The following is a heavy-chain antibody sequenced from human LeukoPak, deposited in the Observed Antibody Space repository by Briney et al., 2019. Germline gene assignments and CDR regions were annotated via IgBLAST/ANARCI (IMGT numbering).Heavy chain of an antibody. Sequence: GGSLRLSCAASGFTFDDYGMSWVRQAPGKGLEWVSGINWNGGSTGYADSVKGRFTISRDNAKNSLYLQMNSLRAEDTPLYYCARLTYYYDSSGYSDSYYFDYWGQGTPVTVSS. CDR3: ARLTYYYDSSGYSDSYYFDY. V-gene: IGHV3-20*04. CDR2: INWNGGST. J-gene: IGHJ4*02. D-gene: IGHD3-22*01. CDR1: GFTFDDYG.